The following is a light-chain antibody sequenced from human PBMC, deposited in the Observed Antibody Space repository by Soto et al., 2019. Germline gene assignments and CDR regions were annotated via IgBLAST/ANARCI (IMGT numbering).Light chain of an antibody. V-gene: IGKV1-9*01. CDR2: AAS. CDR3: QQYNSYPIT. Sequence: IQFTQSPSSLSASVGDRVTITCRASQGISSYLAWYQQKPGKAPKLLIYAASTLQSGVPSRFSGSGSGTDFTLTISSLQPDDFATYYCQQYNSYPITFGQGTRLEI. J-gene: IGKJ5*01. CDR1: QGISSY.